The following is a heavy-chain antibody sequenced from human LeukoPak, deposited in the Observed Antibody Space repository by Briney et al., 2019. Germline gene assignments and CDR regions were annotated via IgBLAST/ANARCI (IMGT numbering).Heavy chain of an antibody. Sequence: PGGSLRLSCAASGFTFSNHGMHWVRQATGKGLEWVSGIGVPGDTFYPDSVKGRFTISRENAKNSLYLQMHSLRAGDTAVYYCARSPAAGTIELDYRGQGTLVTVSS. CDR2: IGVPGDT. J-gene: IGHJ4*02. CDR3: ARSPAAGTIELDY. CDR1: GFTFSNHG. D-gene: IGHD6-13*01. V-gene: IGHV3-13*01.